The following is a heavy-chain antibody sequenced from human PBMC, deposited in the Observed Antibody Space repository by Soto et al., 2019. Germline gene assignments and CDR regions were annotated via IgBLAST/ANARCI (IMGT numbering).Heavy chain of an antibody. Sequence: GSLRLSCAASGFTFSSYAMSWVRQAPGKGLEWVSAISGSGGSTYYADSVKGRFTISRDNSKNTLYLQMNSLRAEDTAVYYCAKDPASAAGTGSRFDPWGQGTLVTVSS. CDR3: AKDPASAAGTGSRFDP. J-gene: IGHJ5*02. V-gene: IGHV3-23*01. D-gene: IGHD6-13*01. CDR2: ISGSGGST. CDR1: GFTFSSYA.